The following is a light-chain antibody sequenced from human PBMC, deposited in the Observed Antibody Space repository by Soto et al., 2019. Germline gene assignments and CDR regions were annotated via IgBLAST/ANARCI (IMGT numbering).Light chain of an antibody. CDR1: QILVHSYGNPY. V-gene: IGKV2-24*01. CDR3: AHVTHLPRT. J-gene: IGKJ1*01. CDR2: KIS. Sequence: TQTPLSSPVTLGQPASISCRSSQILVHSYGNPYLSWLQQRPGQPPRLLIYKISYRFSGVPDGVTGSGAGTDFTLKISRLEAADVGSDYCAHVTHLPRTFGQGTKVEIK.